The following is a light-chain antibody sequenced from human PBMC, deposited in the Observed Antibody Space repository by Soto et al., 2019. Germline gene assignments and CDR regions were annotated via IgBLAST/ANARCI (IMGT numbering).Light chain of an antibody. J-gene: IGKJ5*01. V-gene: IGKV1-33*01. Sequence: DIQMTQSPSSLSASGGDRVTITCQASQDISNYLNWYQQKPGKAPKLLIYDASNLETGVPSRFSGSGSGTEFTFTISSLQPEAIATDYYQQYDNLPPPITFGQGTRLEIK. CDR3: QQYDNLPPPIT. CDR1: QDISNY. CDR2: DAS.